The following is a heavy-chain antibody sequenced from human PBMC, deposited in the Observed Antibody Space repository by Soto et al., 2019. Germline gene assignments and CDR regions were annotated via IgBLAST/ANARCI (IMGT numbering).Heavy chain of an antibody. CDR1: GFTLFPFA. CDR3: AKDPHDFSLYYFDY. V-gene: IGHV3-23*01. Sequence: GSLSLSCAAPGFTLFPFARSWVPPAPGKGPEWVSTINNGGDATYYADSVKGRFTISRDNSKNMLYLQMNSLRAEDTAIFYWAKDPHDFSLYYFDYWGQGTLVTVSS. J-gene: IGHJ4*02. CDR2: INNGGDAT. D-gene: IGHD3-3*01.